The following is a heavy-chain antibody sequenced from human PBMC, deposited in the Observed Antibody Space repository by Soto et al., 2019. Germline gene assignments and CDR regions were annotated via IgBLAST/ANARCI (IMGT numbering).Heavy chain of an antibody. CDR1: GSSINSSGYY. Sequence: SETLSLTCTVSGSSINSSGYYWGWIRQPPGKGLEWIGSMFYGVSTYYNPSLKSRVTVSVDTSKNQFSLNLRSVTAADAAVYYCARLPSRHLVDYWGQGTLVTVSS. J-gene: IGHJ4*02. V-gene: IGHV4-39*01. D-gene: IGHD3-3*02. CDR3: ARLPSRHLVDY. CDR2: MFYGVST.